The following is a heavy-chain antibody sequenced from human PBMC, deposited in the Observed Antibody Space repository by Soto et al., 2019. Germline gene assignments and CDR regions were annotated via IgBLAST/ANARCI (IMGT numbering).Heavy chain of an antibody. V-gene: IGHV3-23*01. CDR2: ISGSGGST. D-gene: IGHD6-19*01. CDR3: AIRWGSGWFQFDY. J-gene: IGHJ4*02. CDR1: GFTFSSYA. Sequence: VGSLRLSCAASGFTFSSYAMSWVRQAPGKGLEWVSAISGSGGSTYYADSVKGRFTISRDNSKNTLYLQMNSLRAEDTAVYYCAIRWGSGWFQFDYWGQGTLVTVSS.